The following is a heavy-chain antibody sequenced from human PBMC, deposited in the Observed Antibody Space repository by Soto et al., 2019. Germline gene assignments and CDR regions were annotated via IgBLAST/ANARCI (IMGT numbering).Heavy chain of an antibody. CDR2: MNPNSGNT. CDR3: ARSRATAVAGLH. CDR1: GYTFTSYD. Sequence: QVQLMQSRAEVKKPGASVKVSCKASGYTFTSYDINWVLQATGQGLEWMGWMNPNSGNTGYAQKFQGRVTMTRNTSISTAYMELSSLRSEDTAVYYCARSRATAVAGLHWGQGTLVTVSS. J-gene: IGHJ4*02. V-gene: IGHV1-8*01. D-gene: IGHD6-19*01.